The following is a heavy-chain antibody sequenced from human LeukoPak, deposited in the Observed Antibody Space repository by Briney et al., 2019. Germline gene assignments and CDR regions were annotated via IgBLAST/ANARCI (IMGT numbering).Heavy chain of an antibody. V-gene: IGHV4-39*07. CDR3: ARDFWFGESPFGRWFDP. CDR2: IYYSGST. J-gene: IGHJ5*02. Sequence: SETLSLTCTVSGGSISSSSYYWGWIRQPPGKGLEWIGSIYYSGSTYYNPSLKSRVTISVDTSKNQFSLKLSSVTAADTAVYYCARDFWFGESPFGRWFDPWGQGTLVTVSS. D-gene: IGHD3-10*01. CDR1: GGSISSSSYY.